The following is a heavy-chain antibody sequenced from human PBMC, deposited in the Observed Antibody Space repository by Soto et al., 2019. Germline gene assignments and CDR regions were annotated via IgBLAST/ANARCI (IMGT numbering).Heavy chain of an antibody. CDR1: GASINSHY. CDR3: ARELFYGMDV. J-gene: IGHJ6*02. CDR2: IYFSGST. V-gene: IGHV4-59*11. Sequence: QVQLQESGPGLVKPSETLSLTCTVSGASINSHYWTWIRQPPGKGLEWIGSIYFSGSTNYNPSLKGRVSISVDRAKSQFSLNLTSVTAADTAMYYCARELFYGMDVWGQGTTVIVSS.